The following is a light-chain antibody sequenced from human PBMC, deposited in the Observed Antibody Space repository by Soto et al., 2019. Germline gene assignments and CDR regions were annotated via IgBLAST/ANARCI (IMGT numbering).Light chain of an antibody. Sequence: EIVITHGPATLSVSPGERATLSCRASQTVSSNLAWYQQKPGQAPRLLIYDASNRATGIPARFSGSGSETDFTLTITRLESEDFAVYSCHPYGSSPWTFGQATKVDIK. CDR1: QTVSSN. J-gene: IGKJ1*01. CDR3: HPYGSSPWT. V-gene: IGKV3D-15*01. CDR2: DAS.